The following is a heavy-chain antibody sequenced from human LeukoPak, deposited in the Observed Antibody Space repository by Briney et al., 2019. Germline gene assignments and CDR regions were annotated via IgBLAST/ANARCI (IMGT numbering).Heavy chain of an antibody. Sequence: SETLSLTCTVSGGSISSHYWSWIRQPPGKGLEWIGYIYYSGSTNYNPSLKSRVTISVDTSKNQFSLKLSSVTAADTAVYYCARAPLDFWSGYTPYNWFDPWGLGTLVTVSS. V-gene: IGHV4-59*11. D-gene: IGHD3-3*01. CDR3: ARAPLDFWSGYTPYNWFDP. CDR2: IYYSGST. CDR1: GGSISSHY. J-gene: IGHJ5*02.